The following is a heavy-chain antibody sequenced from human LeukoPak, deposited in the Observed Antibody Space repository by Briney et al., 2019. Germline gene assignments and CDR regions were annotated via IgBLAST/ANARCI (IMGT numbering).Heavy chain of an antibody. V-gene: IGHV4-59*01. Sequence: SETLSLTCSVSGGSISSYYWSWIRQPPGRGLEWIGYIYYSGSTNYNPSLKSRVTISVDTSKNQFSLKLSSVTAADTAVYYCARDYYDSSGYTLGWFDPWGQGTLVTVSS. CDR1: GGSISSYY. J-gene: IGHJ5*02. D-gene: IGHD3-22*01. CDR3: ARDYYDSSGYTLGWFDP. CDR2: IYYSGST.